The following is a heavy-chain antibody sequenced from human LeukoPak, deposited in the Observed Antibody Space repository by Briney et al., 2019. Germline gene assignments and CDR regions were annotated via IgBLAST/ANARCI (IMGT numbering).Heavy chain of an antibody. V-gene: IGHV4-59*01. J-gene: IGHJ4*02. CDR2: IYYSGRN. CDR1: GGSLSSYY. D-gene: IGHD6-19*01. Sequence: SETLSLTCTVSGGSLSSYYWSWVRQPPGKGLEWMGDIYYSGRNNYNPSLKSRVTISVDTSKNQFSLKLSSVTAADTAVYYCARGSGWYSPFDYWGQGTLVTVSS. CDR3: ARGSGWYSPFDY.